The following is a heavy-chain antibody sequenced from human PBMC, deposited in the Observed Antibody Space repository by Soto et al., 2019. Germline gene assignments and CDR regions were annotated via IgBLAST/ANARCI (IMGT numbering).Heavy chain of an antibody. CDR3: ARDLGGP. Sequence: SETLSLTCTVSGGSISSSAYYWDWIRQPPGKGLEWIGSVYHSGNTYHNPSLNSRVTILVDTSKNQFSLKLSSVTAADTAVYYCARDLGGPWGQGTLVTVSS. D-gene: IGHD3-10*01. CDR2: VYHSGNT. CDR1: GGSISSSAYY. J-gene: IGHJ5*02. V-gene: IGHV4-39*02.